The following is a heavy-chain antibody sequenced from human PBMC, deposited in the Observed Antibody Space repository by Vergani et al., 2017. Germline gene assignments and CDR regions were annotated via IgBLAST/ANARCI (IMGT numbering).Heavy chain of an antibody. D-gene: IGHD2-15*01. J-gene: IGHJ4*02. CDR3: ARSRPYCTSGSCPAI. CDR1: GKSIRSGSHY. Sequence: QVKLQESGPGLLKPSQTLSLTCTVSGKSIRSGSHYWSWIRQPAGKGPEWIGHIHTGGSTDLNPSFKSRVSISVHTSKSQFSLKLNSVTVADTAVYYCARSRPYCTSGSCPAIWGQGTLVTVSS. CDR2: IHTGGST. V-gene: IGHV4-61*02.